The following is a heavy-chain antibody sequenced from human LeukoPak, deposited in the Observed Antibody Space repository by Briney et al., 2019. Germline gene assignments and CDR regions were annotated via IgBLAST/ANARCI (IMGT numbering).Heavy chain of an antibody. CDR3: ARHWTGTKSFDY. J-gene: IGHJ4*02. V-gene: IGHV3-23*01. CDR1: GFTFSTYA. Sequence: GGSLRLSCAASGFTFSTYAMSWVGQAPGTGLEWVSAFGGGGNTYYADSVKGRFTISRDNSKHTLYLQMNSLRVDDTAVYYCARHWTGTKSFDYWGRGTLVTVSS. D-gene: IGHD1-14*01. CDR2: FGGGGNT.